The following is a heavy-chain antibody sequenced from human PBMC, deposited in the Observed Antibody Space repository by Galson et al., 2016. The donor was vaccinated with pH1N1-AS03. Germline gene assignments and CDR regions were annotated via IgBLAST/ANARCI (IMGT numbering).Heavy chain of an antibody. J-gene: IGHJ4*02. Sequence: SLRLSCAASGFIFSSYLMHWVRQAPGKGLEWLAVISNDRSNKYYADSVKGRFTISRDNSKNTLYLQMNSLRAEDTAVFYCARELLGGFDYWGQGSLVTVSS. CDR1: GFIFSSYL. V-gene: IGHV3-30-3*01. CDR3: ARELLGGFDY. D-gene: IGHD2-15*01. CDR2: ISNDRSNK.